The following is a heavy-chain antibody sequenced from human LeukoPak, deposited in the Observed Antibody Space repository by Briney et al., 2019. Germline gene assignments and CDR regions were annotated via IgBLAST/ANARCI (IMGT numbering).Heavy chain of an antibody. CDR1: GYTFTSYD. CDR2: MNPNSGNT. J-gene: IGHJ6*02. V-gene: IGHV1-8*01. Sequence: ASVKVSCKASGYTFTSYDIHWVRQATGQGLEWMGWMNPNSGNTGYAQKFQGRVTMTRNTSISTAYMELSSLRSEDTAVYYCARGYVAVAGMEYYYYYGMDVWGQGTTVTVSS. CDR3: ARGYVAVAGMEYYYYYGMDV. D-gene: IGHD6-19*01.